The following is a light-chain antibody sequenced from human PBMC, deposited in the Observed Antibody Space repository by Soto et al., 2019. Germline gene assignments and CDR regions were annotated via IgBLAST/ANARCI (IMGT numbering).Light chain of an antibody. CDR2: EVS. CDR3: SSYVSGNTPVA. CDR1: SSDIGHYNY. Sequence: QSALTQPASVSGSPGQSVTISCTGSSSDIGHYNYVSWYQQHAGKVPKLILYEVSNRPSGVSHRFSGSKSGNTASLTISGLQAEDEADYYCSSYVSGNTPVAFGGGTQVTVL. J-gene: IGLJ2*01. V-gene: IGLV2-14*01.